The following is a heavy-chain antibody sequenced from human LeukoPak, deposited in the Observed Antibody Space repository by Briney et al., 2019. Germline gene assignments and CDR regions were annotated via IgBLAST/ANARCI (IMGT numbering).Heavy chain of an antibody. CDR3: ARGGVGAPPGY. CDR2: IIPIFGTA. D-gene: IGHD1-26*01. Sequence: EASVKVSCKASGYTFTSYYMHWVRQAPGQGLEWMGGIIPIFGTANYAQKFQGRVTITTDESTSTAYMELSSLKSEDTAVYYCARGGVGAPPGYWGQGTLVTVSS. J-gene: IGHJ4*02. V-gene: IGHV1-69*05. CDR1: GYTFTSYY.